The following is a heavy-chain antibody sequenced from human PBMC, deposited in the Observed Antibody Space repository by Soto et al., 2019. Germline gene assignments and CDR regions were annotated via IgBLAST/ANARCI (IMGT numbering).Heavy chain of an antibody. CDR1: GFTFSDYY. CDR2: ISSSGSTI. Sequence: GGSLRLSCAASGFTFSDYYMSWIRQAPGKGLEWVSYISSSGSTIYYADSVKGRFTISRDNAKNSLYLQMNSLRAEDTAVYYCARVIDGSGSYYVAFDIWGQGTMVTVSS. J-gene: IGHJ3*02. V-gene: IGHV3-11*01. D-gene: IGHD3-10*01. CDR3: ARVIDGSGSYYVAFDI.